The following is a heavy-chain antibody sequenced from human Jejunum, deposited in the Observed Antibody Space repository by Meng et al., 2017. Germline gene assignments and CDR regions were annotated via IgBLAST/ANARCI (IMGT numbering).Heavy chain of an antibody. J-gene: IGHJ4*02. CDR1: GDSISSRSYY. V-gene: IGHV4-39*07. Sequence: SETLSLTCSVSGDSISSRSYYWGWIRQSPGEGLEWIGSIYYGESAHYNPSFKSRAAILLDRSKSQFSLRLTSVTAADTAVYYCARDPAGPITLDYWGQGTLVTVSS. CDR3: ARDPAGPITLDY. CDR2: IYYGESA.